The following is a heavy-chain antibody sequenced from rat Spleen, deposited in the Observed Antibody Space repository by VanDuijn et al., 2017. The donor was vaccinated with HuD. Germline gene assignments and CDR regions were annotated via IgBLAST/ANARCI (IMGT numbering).Heavy chain of an antibody. J-gene: IGHJ2*01. CDR2: IFYDGSST. D-gene: IGHD1-2*01. V-gene: IGHV5-7*01. Sequence: EVQLVESGGGLVQPGRSLKLSCAASGFSFSDYNMAWVRQAPKKGLEWVATIFYDGSSTYYRDSVKGRFTISRDNAKSSLYLQMDSLRSEDTATYYCARHPIYYYSSRGYFDYWGQGVMVTVSS. CDR3: ARHPIYYYSSRGYFDY. CDR1: GFSFSDYN.